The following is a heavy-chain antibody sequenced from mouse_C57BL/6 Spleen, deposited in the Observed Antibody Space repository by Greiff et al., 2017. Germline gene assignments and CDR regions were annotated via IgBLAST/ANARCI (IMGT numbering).Heavy chain of an antibody. Sequence: VQLKQSGPVLVKPGASVKMSCKASGYTFTDYYMNWVKQSHGKSLEWIGVINPYNGGTSYNQKFKGKATLTVDKSSSTAYMELNSLTSEDSAVYYCAREESGYDFAYWGQGTLVTVSA. V-gene: IGHV1-19*01. CDR3: AREESGYDFAY. CDR2: INPYNGGT. J-gene: IGHJ3*01. D-gene: IGHD2-2*01. CDR1: GYTFTDYY.